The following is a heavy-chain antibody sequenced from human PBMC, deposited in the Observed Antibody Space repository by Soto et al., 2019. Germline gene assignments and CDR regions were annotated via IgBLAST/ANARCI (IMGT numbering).Heavy chain of an antibody. CDR1: GGSISSSSYY. V-gene: IGHV4-39*01. J-gene: IGHJ6*02. CDR3: ASLHYYDSSGYYLVYYYYGMDV. D-gene: IGHD3-22*01. CDR2: IYYSGST. Sequence: KTSETLSLTCTVSGGSISSSSYYWGWIRQPPGKGLEWIGSIYYSGSTYYNPSLKSRVTISVDTSKNQFSLKLSSVTAADTAVYYCASLHYYDSSGYYLVYYYYGMDVWGQGTTVTVSS.